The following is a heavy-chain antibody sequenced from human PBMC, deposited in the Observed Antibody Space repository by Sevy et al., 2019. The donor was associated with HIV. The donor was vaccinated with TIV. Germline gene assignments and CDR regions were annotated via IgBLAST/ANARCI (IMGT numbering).Heavy chain of an antibody. CDR2: IRSKANSYAT. J-gene: IGHJ6*02. CDR1: GFTFSGSA. V-gene: IGHV3-73*01. D-gene: IGHD3-10*01. CDR3: TRLVNYYGSGSYYNGYYYGMDV. Sequence: GWSLRLSCAASGFTFSGSAMHWVRQASGKGLEWVGRIRSKANSYATAYAASVKGRFTISRDDSKNTAYLQMNSLKTEDTAVYYCTRLVNYYGSGSYYNGYYYGMDVWGQGTTVTVSS.